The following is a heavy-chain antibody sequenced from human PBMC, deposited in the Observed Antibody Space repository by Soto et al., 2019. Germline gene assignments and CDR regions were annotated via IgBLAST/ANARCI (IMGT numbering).Heavy chain of an antibody. J-gene: IGHJ3*02. Sequence: GASVKVSCKASGGTFSSYAISWVRQAPGQGLEWMGGIIPIFGTANYAQKFQGRVTITADESTSTAYMELSSLRSEDTAVYYCARRPADLLRELTRDDYDFWSPARNDAFDIWGQGTMVTVS. CDR3: ARRPADLLRELTRDDYDFWSPARNDAFDI. D-gene: IGHD3-3*01. CDR2: IIPIFGTA. V-gene: IGHV1-69*13. CDR1: GGTFSSYA.